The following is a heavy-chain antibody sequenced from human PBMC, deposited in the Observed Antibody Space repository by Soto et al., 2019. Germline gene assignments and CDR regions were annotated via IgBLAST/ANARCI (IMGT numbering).Heavy chain of an antibody. J-gene: IGHJ4*02. D-gene: IGHD6-13*01. Sequence: ASVKVSCKASGGTFSSYAISWVRQAPGQGLEWMGGIIPIFGTANYAQKFQGRVTITADESTSTAYMELNSLRAEDTAVYYCAGDVAAGGDYWGQGTLVTVSS. CDR2: IIPIFGTA. V-gene: IGHV1-69*13. CDR1: GGTFSSYA. CDR3: AGDVAAGGDY.